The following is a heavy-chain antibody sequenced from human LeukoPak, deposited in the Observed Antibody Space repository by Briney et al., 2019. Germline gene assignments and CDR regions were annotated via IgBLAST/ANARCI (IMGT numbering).Heavy chain of an antibody. CDR2: NSGST. V-gene: IGHV4-39*01. J-gene: IGHJ3*02. CDR1: GGSISSSSYY. CDR3: ARLQVYYDFWSGYYTFSAFDI. D-gene: IGHD3-3*01. Sequence: PSETLSLTCTVSGGSISSSSYYWGWIRQPPGKGLEWIGSNSGSTYYNPSLKSRVTISVDTSKNQFSLKLSSVTAADTAVYYCARLQVYYDFWSGYYTFSAFDIWGQGTMVTVSS.